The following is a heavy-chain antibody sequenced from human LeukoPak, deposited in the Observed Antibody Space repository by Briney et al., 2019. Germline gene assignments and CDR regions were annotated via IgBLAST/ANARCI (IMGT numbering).Heavy chain of an antibody. Sequence: PGGSLRLSCAASGFTFSSYWMSWVRQAPGKGLEWVAFIRYDGSNKYYADSVKGRFTISRDNSKNTLCLQMNSLRAEDTAVYYCAKDLSMGYCSGGSCGGIDYWGQGTLVTVSS. D-gene: IGHD2-15*01. CDR2: IRYDGSNK. CDR3: AKDLSMGYCSGGSCGGIDY. V-gene: IGHV3-30*02. CDR1: GFTFSSYW. J-gene: IGHJ4*02.